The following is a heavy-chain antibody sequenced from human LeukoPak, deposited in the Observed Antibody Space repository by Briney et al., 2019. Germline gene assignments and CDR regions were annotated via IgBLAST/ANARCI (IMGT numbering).Heavy chain of an antibody. CDR3: AITLAGTTRYFDY. CDR1: GGSISSYY. D-gene: IGHD1-7*01. CDR2: IYTSGST. J-gene: IGHJ4*02. Sequence: SETLSLTCTASGGSISSYYWSWIRQPPGKGLEWIGRIYTSGSTNYNPYLKSRVTMSVDTSKNQFSLKLSSVTAADTAVYYCAITLAGTTRYFDYWGQGTLVTVSS. V-gene: IGHV4-4*07.